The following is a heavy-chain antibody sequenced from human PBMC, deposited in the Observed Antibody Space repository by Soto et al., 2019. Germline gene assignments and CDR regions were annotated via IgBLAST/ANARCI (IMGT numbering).Heavy chain of an antibody. J-gene: IGHJ4*02. Sequence: PGGSLRLSCAASGFTFSSYSMNWVRQAPGKGLEWVSYISSSSSTIYYADSVKGRFTISRDNAKNSLYLQMNSLRAEDTALYYRARDQGSYYNSYFDYWGQGTLVTVSS. V-gene: IGHV3-48*01. D-gene: IGHD3-10*01. CDR1: GFTFSSYS. CDR3: ARDQGSYYNSYFDY. CDR2: ISSSSSTI.